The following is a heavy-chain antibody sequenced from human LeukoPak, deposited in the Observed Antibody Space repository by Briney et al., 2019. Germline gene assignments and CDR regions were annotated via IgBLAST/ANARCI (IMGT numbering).Heavy chain of an antibody. CDR1: GYTFTGYY. Sequence: ASVKVSCKASGYTFTGYYMHWVRQAPGQGLEWMGWINPNSGGTNYEQKFQGRVTMTRDTSISTAYMELSRPRSDDTAVYYCARDERWLPGSPWGQGTLVTVSS. V-gene: IGHV1-2*02. D-gene: IGHD5-24*01. J-gene: IGHJ5*02. CDR3: ARDERWLPGSP. CDR2: INPNSGGT.